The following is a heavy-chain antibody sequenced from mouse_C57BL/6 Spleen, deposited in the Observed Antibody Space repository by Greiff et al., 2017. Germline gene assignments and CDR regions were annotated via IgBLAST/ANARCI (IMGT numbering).Heavy chain of an antibody. CDR1: GYTFTDYY. J-gene: IGHJ2*01. D-gene: IGHD1-1*01. V-gene: IGHV1-76*01. Sequence: QVQLQQSGAELVRPGASVKLSCKASGYTFTDYYINWVKQRPGQGLEWIARIYPGSGNTYYNGKFKGKATLTAEKYSSSAYMQLSSLTSEASAVYVCARVDYYYGSSDYWGQGTTLTVSS. CDR3: ARVDYYYGSSDY. CDR2: IYPGSGNT.